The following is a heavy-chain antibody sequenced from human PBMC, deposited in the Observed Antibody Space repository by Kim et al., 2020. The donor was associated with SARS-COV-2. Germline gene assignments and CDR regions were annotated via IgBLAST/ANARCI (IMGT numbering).Heavy chain of an antibody. D-gene: IGHD3-3*01. CDR2: IYHSGST. J-gene: IGHJ4*02. V-gene: IGHV4-4*02. CDR1: GGSISSSNW. Sequence: SETLSLTCAVSGGSISSSNWWSWVRQPPGKGLEWIGEIYHSGSTNYNPSLKSRVTISVDKSKNQFSLKLSSVTAADTAVYYCARGRETGIFGVVNFDYWGQGTLVTVSS. CDR3: ARGRETGIFGVVNFDY.